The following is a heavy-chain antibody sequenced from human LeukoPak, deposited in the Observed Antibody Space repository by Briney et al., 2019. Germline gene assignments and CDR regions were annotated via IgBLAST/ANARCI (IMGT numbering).Heavy chain of an antibody. D-gene: IGHD3-10*01. Sequence: GESLKISCKGSGYSFTNYWIGWVRQMPGKGLEWVGIIYPGDSDTRYSPSFQGQVSISADKSISTAYLQWSSLKASDIAMYYCARLPYGSGTSYKRGYYFDYWGQGTLVTVSS. V-gene: IGHV5-51*01. CDR1: GYSFTNYW. CDR3: ARLPYGSGTSYKRGYYFDY. J-gene: IGHJ4*02. CDR2: IYPGDSDT.